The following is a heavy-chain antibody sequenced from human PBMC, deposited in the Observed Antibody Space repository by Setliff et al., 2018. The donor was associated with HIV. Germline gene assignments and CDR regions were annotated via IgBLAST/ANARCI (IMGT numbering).Heavy chain of an antibody. J-gene: IGHJ6*03. CDR2: INHSGST. CDR1: GGSFSGSY. Sequence: SETLSLTCAVYGGSFSGSYWSWIRQPPGKGLEWIGEINHSGSTNYNPSLKSRVTMSVDTSKNQFSLKLSSVTAADTAVYYCARDWNHYFYYMDVWGKGTTVTVSS. V-gene: IGHV4-34*01. CDR3: ARDWNHYFYYMDV. D-gene: IGHD1-1*01.